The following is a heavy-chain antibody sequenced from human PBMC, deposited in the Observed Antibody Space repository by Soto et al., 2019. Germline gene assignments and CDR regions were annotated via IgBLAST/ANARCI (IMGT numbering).Heavy chain of an antibody. CDR3: ATVGYSYGRYYFDY. CDR2: IYYSGST. Sequence: SETLSLTCTVSGGSISSYYWSWIRQPPGKGLEWIGYIYYSGSTNYNPSLKSRVTISVDTSKNQFSLKLSSVTAADTAVYYCATVGYSYGRYYFDYWGQGTLVTVSS. J-gene: IGHJ4*02. CDR1: GGSISSYY. D-gene: IGHD5-18*01. V-gene: IGHV4-59*01.